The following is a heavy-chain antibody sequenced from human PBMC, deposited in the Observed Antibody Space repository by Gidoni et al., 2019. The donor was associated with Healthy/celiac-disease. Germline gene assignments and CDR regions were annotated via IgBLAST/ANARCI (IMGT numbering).Heavy chain of an antibody. CDR3: ARDEGRYYYYGMDV. V-gene: IGHV4-31*03. CDR2: SYYSGRT. J-gene: IGHJ6*02. Sequence: QVQLQESGPGLVKPSQTLSLTCTFSGASISGGGYYWSWIRQHPGKGLEWIGYSYYSGRTYYNPSLKSRVTISVDTSKNQFSLKLSSVTAADTAVYYCARDEGRYYYYGMDVWGQGTTVTVSS. CDR1: GASISGGGYY.